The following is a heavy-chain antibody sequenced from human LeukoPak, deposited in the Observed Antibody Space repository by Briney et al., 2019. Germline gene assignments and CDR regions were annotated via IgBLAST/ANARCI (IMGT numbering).Heavy chain of an antibody. Sequence: GGSLRLSCVASGFTFNSYNMNWVRQAPGKGLEWVSSISGSSSYKYSADSLSGRFTISRDNARNSLYLQMNSLRVDDTAVYYCARFSDDYYYYYMDVWGKGTTVTVSS. CDR1: GFTFNSYN. CDR3: ARFSDDYYYYYMDV. CDR2: ISGSSSYK. V-gene: IGHV3-21*01. J-gene: IGHJ6*03.